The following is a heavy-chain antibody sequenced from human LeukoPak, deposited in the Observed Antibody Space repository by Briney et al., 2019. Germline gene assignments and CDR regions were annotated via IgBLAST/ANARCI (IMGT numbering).Heavy chain of an antibody. Sequence: ASVKVSCKASGYTFTSYGISWVRQAPGQGLEWMGWISAYNGNTNYAQKLQGRVTMTTDTSTSTAYMELRSLRSDDTAVYYCAREDILTGCYRGPLDYWGQGTLVTVSS. V-gene: IGHV1-18*01. CDR1: GYTFTSYG. D-gene: IGHD3-9*01. CDR3: AREDILTGCYRGPLDY. CDR2: ISAYNGNT. J-gene: IGHJ4*02.